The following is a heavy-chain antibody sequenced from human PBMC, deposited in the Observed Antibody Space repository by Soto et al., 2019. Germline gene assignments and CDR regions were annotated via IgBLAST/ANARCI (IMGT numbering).Heavy chain of an antibody. J-gene: IGHJ5*02. D-gene: IGHD1-26*01. CDR1: GGSISSYY. CDR2: IYTSGST. Sequence: SETLSLTCTVSGGSISSYYWSWIRQPAGKGLEWIGRIYTSGSTNYNPSLKSRVTMSVDTSKNQFSLKLSSVTAADTAVYYCARDLGWGSYINWFDPCGQGTLVTVSS. V-gene: IGHV4-4*07. CDR3: ARDLGWGSYINWFDP.